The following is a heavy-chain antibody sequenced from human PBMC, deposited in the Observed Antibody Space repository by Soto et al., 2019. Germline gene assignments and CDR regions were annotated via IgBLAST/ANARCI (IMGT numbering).Heavy chain of an antibody. D-gene: IGHD6-6*01. CDR1: GFTFSIYG. V-gene: IGHV3-30*18. CDR3: AKDSGYSSSSYAFDI. J-gene: IGHJ3*02. CDR2: ISYDGSNK. Sequence: GGSLRLSCAASGFTFSIYGMHWVRQAPGKGLEWVAVISYDGSNKYYADSVKGRFTISRDNSKNTLYLQMNSLRAEDTAVYYCAKDSGYSSSSYAFDIWGQGTMVTVS.